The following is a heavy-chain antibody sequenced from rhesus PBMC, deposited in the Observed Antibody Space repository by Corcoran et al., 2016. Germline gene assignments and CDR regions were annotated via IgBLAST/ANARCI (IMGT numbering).Heavy chain of an antibody. Sequence: VQLVESGGGLVQPGGSLRLSCGASGFAFSGHGMHWVRQAPGEGLEWVAIVAHDGGGKYCADSVQDRFTVAKDNSKNIVFLQMNNLKLEDTAVYYCARDLRGGWSLDSWGQGVLVAVAA. D-gene: IGHD6-37*01. CDR2: VAHDGGGK. V-gene: IGHV3-54*02. CDR1: GFAFSGHG. CDR3: ARDLRGGWSLDS. J-gene: IGHJ4*01.